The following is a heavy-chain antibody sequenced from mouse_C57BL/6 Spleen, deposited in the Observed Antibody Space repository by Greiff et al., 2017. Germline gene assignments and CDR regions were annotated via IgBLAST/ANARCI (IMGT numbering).Heavy chain of an antibody. Sequence: EVQLQQSGAELVRPGASVKLSCTASGFNFNDYYMHWVKQRPGQGLEWIGRIGPEDGDTEYAQKFQGKATMTADTSSNTAYLQLSSLTSEDTAVYYCTAYYSKYGFAYWGKGTLVTVSA. CDR1: GFNFNDYY. J-gene: IGHJ3*01. CDR2: IGPEDGDT. V-gene: IGHV14-1*01. D-gene: IGHD2-5*01. CDR3: TAYYSKYGFAY.